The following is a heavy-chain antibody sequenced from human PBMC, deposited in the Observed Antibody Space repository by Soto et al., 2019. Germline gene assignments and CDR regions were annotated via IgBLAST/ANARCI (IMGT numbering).Heavy chain of an antibody. J-gene: IGHJ4*02. CDR1: GGSVNSGGYY. V-gene: IGHV4-61*03. CDR2: TFYNGGT. CDR3: ARGDHGPRRFYFDT. Sequence: SETLSLTCAVSGGSVNSGGYYWSWIRQPPGKGLEWIGFTFYNGGTSYNPSLGSRVTISADTSKTLFSLNLNFVTAADTAVYYCARGDHGPRRFYFDTWGQGTLVTVS. D-gene: IGHD2-8*01.